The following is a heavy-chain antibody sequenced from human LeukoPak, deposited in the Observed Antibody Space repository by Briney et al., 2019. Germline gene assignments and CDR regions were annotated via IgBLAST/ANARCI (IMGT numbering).Heavy chain of an antibody. CDR2: IYYSGST. D-gene: IGHD4-23*01. CDR1: GDSISSYY. V-gene: IGHV4-59*01. CDR3: ARAKLLLTPFDP. Sequence: SETLSLTCTVSGDSISSYYWSWIRQPPGKGLEWVGYIYYSGSTNYNPSLKSRVTISVDTSKNQFSLKLSSVTAADTAVYYCARAKLLLTPFDPWGQGTLVTVSP. J-gene: IGHJ5*02.